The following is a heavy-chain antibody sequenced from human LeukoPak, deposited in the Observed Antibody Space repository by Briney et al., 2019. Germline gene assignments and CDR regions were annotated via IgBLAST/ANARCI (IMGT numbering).Heavy chain of an antibody. CDR1: GFTFGSYA. V-gene: IGHV3-30*04. J-gene: IGHJ4*02. D-gene: IGHD3-22*01. CDR3: AKGVSYYDNSGYNY. CDR2: ISYDGSNK. Sequence: PGRSLRLSCAASGFTFGSYAMHWVRQAPGKGLEWVAVISYDGSNKYYADSVKGRFTISRDNSKNTLYLQMNSLRAEDTAEYYCAKGVSYYDNSGYNYWGQGTLVTVSS.